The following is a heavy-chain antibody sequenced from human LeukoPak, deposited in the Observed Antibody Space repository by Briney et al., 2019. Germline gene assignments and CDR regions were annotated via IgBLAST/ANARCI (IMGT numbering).Heavy chain of an antibody. V-gene: IGHV3-7*01. CDR2: IKQDGSAK. CDR1: GFIFSDYY. D-gene: IGHD3-10*01. J-gene: IGHJ4*02. CDR3: ARDLWPEDY. Sequence: PGGSLRLSCAASGFIFSDYYMSWVRQAPGKGLEWVANIKQDGSAKYYVDSVKGRFTIPRDNAKKSLHLQMNSLRVEDTAIYYCARDLWPEDYWGQGTLVTVSS.